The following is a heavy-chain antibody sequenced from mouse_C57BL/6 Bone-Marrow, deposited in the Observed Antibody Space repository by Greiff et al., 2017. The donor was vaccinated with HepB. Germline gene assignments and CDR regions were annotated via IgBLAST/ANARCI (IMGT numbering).Heavy chain of an antibody. CDR3: AREYYGSGYVCNGYFAV. J-gene: IGHJ1*03. Sequence: EVQLQQSGPELVKPGASVKLSCKASGYTFTDYYMNWVRQSPGKSLEWIGDINTKDGGTSYTQKVKGKATLTVDNSSSTTDMEHSSLTSEDSAVYYWAREYYGSGYVCNGYFAVWC. V-gene: IGHV1-26*01. CDR2: INTKDGGT. CDR1: GYTFTDYY. D-gene: IGHD1-1*01.